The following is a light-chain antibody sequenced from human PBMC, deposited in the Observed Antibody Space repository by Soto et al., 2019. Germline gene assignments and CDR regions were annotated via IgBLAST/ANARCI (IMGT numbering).Light chain of an antibody. CDR3: CSWTISSTYV. CDR1: GRDVGGYNS. Sequence: QSALIQPASVSGSPGQSIPISCTGTGRDVGGYNSVSWYQQHPGKAPKLVIYDVNNRPSGVSNRFSGSTSGNTASLTISGLQAEDEADYYYCSWTISSTYVFGTGTKLTVL. CDR2: DVN. V-gene: IGLV2-14*01. J-gene: IGLJ1*01.